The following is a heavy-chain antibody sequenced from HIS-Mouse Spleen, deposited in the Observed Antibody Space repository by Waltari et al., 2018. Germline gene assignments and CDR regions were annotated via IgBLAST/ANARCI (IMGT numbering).Heavy chain of an antibody. CDR3: AKGELGLSPYYFDY. J-gene: IGHJ4*02. Sequence: QVQLVESGGGVVQPGRSLRLSCAASGFTFSSYGMHWVRQAPGKGLGWVAVISYDGSNKYYDDSVQGRFTISRDNSKNTLYLQMNSLRAEDTAVYYCAKGELGLSPYYFDYWGQGTLVTVSS. V-gene: IGHV3-30*18. CDR2: ISYDGSNK. CDR1: GFTFSSYG. D-gene: IGHD7-27*01.